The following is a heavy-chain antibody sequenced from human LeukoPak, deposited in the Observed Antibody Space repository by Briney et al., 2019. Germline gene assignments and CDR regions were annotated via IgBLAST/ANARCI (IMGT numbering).Heavy chain of an antibody. J-gene: IGHJ5*02. D-gene: IGHD2-2*02. CDR3: DRTSTWYTRFDP. Sequence: ASVKVSCKASGYTFTSYGIRWVRQAPGQGLEWMGWISAYNGNTNYAQKLQGRVTMTTDTSTSPAYLELRSLRSDDTAVYYSDRTSTWYTRFDPWGQGTLVTVSS. CDR1: GYTFTSYG. CDR2: ISAYNGNT. V-gene: IGHV1-18*01.